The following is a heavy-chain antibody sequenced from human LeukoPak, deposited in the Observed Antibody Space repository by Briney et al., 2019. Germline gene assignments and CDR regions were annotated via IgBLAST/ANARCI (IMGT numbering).Heavy chain of an antibody. Sequence: PSETLSLTCAVYGGSFSGYYWSWIRQPPGKGLEWIGEINHSGSTNYNPSLKSRVTISVDTSKNQFSLKLSSVTAADTAVYYCARGGHCSGGSCYSFLNYWGQGTLVTVSS. D-gene: IGHD2-15*01. CDR3: ARGGHCSGGSCYSFLNY. CDR1: GGSFSGYY. V-gene: IGHV4-34*01. CDR2: INHSGST. J-gene: IGHJ4*02.